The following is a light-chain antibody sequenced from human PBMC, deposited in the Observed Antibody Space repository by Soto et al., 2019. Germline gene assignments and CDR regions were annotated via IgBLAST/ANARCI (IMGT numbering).Light chain of an antibody. CDR2: EGH. CDR3: CLYIGATTYV. J-gene: IGLJ1*01. V-gene: IGLV2-23*01. Sequence: SAMAPPSSVSSSPGQSITISCTVTSGFVGSFSLVSLYQQHPGKAPKVMISEGHRRPSGVPDRFSGSTSVSSASLTISGLQADDEADYYCCLYIGATTYVFGTGTNVTVL. CDR1: SGFVGSFSL.